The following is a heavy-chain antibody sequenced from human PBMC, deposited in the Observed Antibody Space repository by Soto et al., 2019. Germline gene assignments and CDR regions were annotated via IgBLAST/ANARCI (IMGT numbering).Heavy chain of an antibody. J-gene: IGHJ3*02. Sequence: QVQLVQSGAEVKKPGSSVKVSCKASGGTFSSYTISWVRQAPGQGLEWMGRIIPLLGIANYAEKFQGRVTINADKSTSTAYMELSSLRSEDTAVYYCARAHSTIVGVVNRDDAFDIWVQGTMVTVSS. CDR3: ARAHSTIVGVVNRDDAFDI. CDR2: IIPLLGIA. V-gene: IGHV1-69*02. D-gene: IGHD3-3*01. CDR1: GGTFSSYT.